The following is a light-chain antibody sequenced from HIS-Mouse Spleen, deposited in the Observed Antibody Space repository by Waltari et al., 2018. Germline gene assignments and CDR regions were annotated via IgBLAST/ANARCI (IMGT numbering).Light chain of an antibody. CDR1: QSVSSSY. CDR3: QQYGSSPLYT. Sequence: EIVLTQSPGTLSLSPGERATLSCSASQSVSSSYLAWYQQKPGQAPRLLIYGASSRATCIPDRFSGSGSGTDFTLTISRLEPEDFAVYYCQQYGSSPLYTFGQGTKLEIK. CDR2: GAS. V-gene: IGKV3-20*01. J-gene: IGKJ2*01.